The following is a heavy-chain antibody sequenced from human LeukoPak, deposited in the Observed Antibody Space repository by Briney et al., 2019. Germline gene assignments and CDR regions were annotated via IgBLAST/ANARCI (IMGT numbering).Heavy chain of an antibody. V-gene: IGHV4-61*02. J-gene: IGHJ5*02. D-gene: IGHD2-2*01. Sequence: SETLSLTCTVSGGSISSGSYYWIWIRQPAGKGLKWIGRIYTSGSTNYNPSLQSRVTISVDTSKNQFSLKLSSAAAADTAVYYCARDIVVVPAAIGFDPWGQGTLVTVSS. CDR3: ARDIVVVPAAIGFDP. CDR2: IYTSGST. CDR1: GGSISSGSYY.